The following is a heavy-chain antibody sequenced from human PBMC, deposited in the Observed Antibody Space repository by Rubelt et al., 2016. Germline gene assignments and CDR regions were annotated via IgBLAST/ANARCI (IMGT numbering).Heavy chain of an antibody. J-gene: IGHJ5*02. D-gene: IGHD3-10*01. CDR1: GYTFTSYG. CDR2: ISAYNGNT. V-gene: IGHV1-18*01. Sequence: QVQLVQSGAEVKKPGASVKVSCKASGYTFTSYGISWVRQAPGQGLEWMGWISAYNGNTNYAQKIQGRVTRTTDTSTSTAYMELRSLRSDDTAVYYGARCYGSGSYGNWFDPWGQGTLVTVSS. CDR3: ARCYGSGSYGNWFDP.